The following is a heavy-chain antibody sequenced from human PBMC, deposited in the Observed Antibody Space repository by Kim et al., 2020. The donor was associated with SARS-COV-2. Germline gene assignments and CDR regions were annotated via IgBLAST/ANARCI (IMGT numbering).Heavy chain of an antibody. J-gene: IGHJ6*02. CDR3: AKGTVTYWHYYGMDV. Sequence: ASVKVSCKASGYTFTGYYMHWVRQAPGQGLEWMGRINPNSGGTNYAQKFQGRVTMTRDTSISTAYMELSRLRSDDTAVYYCAKGTVTYWHYYGMDVWGQGTTVTVSS. CDR1: GYTFTGYY. V-gene: IGHV1-2*06. D-gene: IGHD4-17*01. CDR2: INPNSGGT.